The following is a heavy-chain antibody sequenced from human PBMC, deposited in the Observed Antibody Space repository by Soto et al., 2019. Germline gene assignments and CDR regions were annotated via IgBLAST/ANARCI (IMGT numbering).Heavy chain of an antibody. CDR2: INHSGST. CDR1: GGSFSGYY. J-gene: IGHJ5*02. Sequence: SETLSLTCAVYGGSFSGYYWSWIRQPPGKGLEWIGEINHSGSTNYNPSLKSRVTISVDTSKNQFSLKLSSVTAADTAVYYCARRVWYSGYDDPWGQGTLVTVSS. V-gene: IGHV4-34*01. CDR3: ARRVWYSGYDDP. D-gene: IGHD5-12*01.